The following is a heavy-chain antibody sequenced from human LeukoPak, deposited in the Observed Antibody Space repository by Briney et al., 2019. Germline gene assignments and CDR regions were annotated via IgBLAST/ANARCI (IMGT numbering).Heavy chain of an antibody. CDR2: IYYSGST. J-gene: IGHJ4*02. D-gene: IGHD3-10*01. V-gene: IGHV4-59*01. Sequence: PSETLSLACTVSGGSISSYYWSWVRQPPGKGLEWIGYIYYSGSTNYNPSLKSRVTISVHTSKNQFSLKLSSVTAADTAVYCCAKGNDDWGQGTLVTVAS. CDR1: GGSISSYY. CDR3: AKGNDD.